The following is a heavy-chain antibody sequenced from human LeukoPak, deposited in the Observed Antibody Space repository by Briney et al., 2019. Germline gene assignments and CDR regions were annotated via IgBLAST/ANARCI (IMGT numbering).Heavy chain of an antibody. V-gene: IGHV3-30*02. CDR2: IWYGGSNK. J-gene: IGHJ3*02. CDR3: AKQGPYNWNDEAPDI. D-gene: IGHD1-1*01. CDR1: GFTFKKYA. Sequence: GGSLRLSCAASGFTFKKYAMNWVRQVPGKGLEWVAVIWYGGSNKYYADSVKGRFTISRDNSKNTLYLQMNSLRAEDTAVYYCAKQGPYNWNDEAPDIWGQGTMVTVSS.